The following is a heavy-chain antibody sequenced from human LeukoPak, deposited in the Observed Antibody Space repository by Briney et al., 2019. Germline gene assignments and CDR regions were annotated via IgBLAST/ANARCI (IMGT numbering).Heavy chain of an antibody. CDR2: IIPIFGTA. Sequence: SVKVSCKASGGTFSSYAISWVRQAPGQGLEWMGRIIPIFGTANYAQKFQGRVTITADKSTSTAYMELSSLRSEDTAVYYYARTPGGGLTMVRGVIKAYYYYMDVWGKGTTVTVSS. V-gene: IGHV1-69*06. CDR1: GGTFSSYA. D-gene: IGHD3-10*01. J-gene: IGHJ6*03. CDR3: ARTPGGGLTMVRGVIKAYYYYMDV.